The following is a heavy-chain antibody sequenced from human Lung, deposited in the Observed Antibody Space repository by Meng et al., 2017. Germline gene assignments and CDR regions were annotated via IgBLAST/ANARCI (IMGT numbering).Heavy chain of an antibody. CDR2: INPKSGDT. J-gene: IGHJ4*02. D-gene: IGHD6-25*01. V-gene: IGHV1-2*06. CDR1: GYNFPDYY. CDR3: ARDEDISAAGKLFGDY. Sequence: QGRWVKSGAEWREPGASVKVSCKPSGYNFPDYYIHWVRRAPGQGLEWMGRINPKSGDTHYAQKFQARVTMTGDTSISTAYMELSGLRSDDTAMYYCARDEDISAAGKLFGDYWGQGTLVTVSS.